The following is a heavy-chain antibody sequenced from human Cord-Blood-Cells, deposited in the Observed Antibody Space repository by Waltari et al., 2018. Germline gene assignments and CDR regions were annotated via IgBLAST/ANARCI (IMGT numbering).Heavy chain of an antibody. CDR2: IKSKTDGGKT. V-gene: IGHV3-15*01. CDR3: TTGRYYYDSSGYYYFDY. Sequence: EVQLVESGGGLVKPGGSLRLSCAASGFTFSNAWMSWVRQAPGKGREWVGRIKSKTDGGKTDYAAPVKGRFTISRDDSKNTLYLQMNSLKTEDTAVYYCTTGRYYYDSSGYYYFDYWGQGTLVTVSS. J-gene: IGHJ4*02. CDR1: GFTFSNAW. D-gene: IGHD3-22*01.